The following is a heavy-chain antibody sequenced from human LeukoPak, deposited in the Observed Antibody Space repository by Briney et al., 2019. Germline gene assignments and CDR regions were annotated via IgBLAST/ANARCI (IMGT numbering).Heavy chain of an antibody. D-gene: IGHD3-10*01. CDR1: GGSISSSSYY. CDR2: IYYSGST. CDR3: ARDGNRSGFGELTLTSWGPDY. Sequence: PSETLSLTCTVSGGSISSSSYYWGWIRQPPGKGLEWIGSIYYSGSTYYNPSLKSRVTISVDTSKNQFSLKLSSVTAADTAVYYCARDGNRSGFGELTLTSWGPDYWGQGTLVTVSS. J-gene: IGHJ4*02. V-gene: IGHV4-39*07.